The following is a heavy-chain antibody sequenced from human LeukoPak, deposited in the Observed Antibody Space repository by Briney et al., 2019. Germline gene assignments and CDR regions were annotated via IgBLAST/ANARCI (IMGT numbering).Heavy chain of an antibody. CDR1: GYTFTSYD. V-gene: IGHV1-8*01. CDR2: VNPNSGNT. CDR3: ARGSGSWYWIDY. D-gene: IGHD6-13*01. Sequence: ASVKVSCKASGYTFTSYDINWVRQATGQGLEWMGWVNPNSGNTGYAQKFQGRVTMTRNTSISTAYMELSSLRSEDTAVYYCARGSGSWYWIDYWGQGTLVTVSS. J-gene: IGHJ4*02.